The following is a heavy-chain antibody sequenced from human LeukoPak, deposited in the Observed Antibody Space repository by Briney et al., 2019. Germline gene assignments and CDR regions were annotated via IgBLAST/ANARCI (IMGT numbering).Heavy chain of an antibody. Sequence: PGGSLRLSCAASGFTFSSYAMSWVRQAPGKGLEWVSAISGSGGSTYYADSVKGRFTISRDNSKNTLYLQMNSLRAEDTAVYYCAKGQTMTTVTTGIDYWGQGTLVTVSS. CDR1: GFTFSSYA. D-gene: IGHD4-11*01. CDR3: AKGQTMTTVTTGIDY. J-gene: IGHJ4*02. V-gene: IGHV3-23*01. CDR2: ISGSGGST.